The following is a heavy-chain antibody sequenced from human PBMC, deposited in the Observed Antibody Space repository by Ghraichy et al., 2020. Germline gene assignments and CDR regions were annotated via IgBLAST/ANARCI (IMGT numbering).Heavy chain of an antibody. J-gene: IGHJ4*02. CDR2: ISGSGART. CDR1: GITFSLYD. V-gene: IGHV3-23*01. CDR3: AKDRRYTAYTSPYYFDL. Sequence: GGSLRLSCAASGITFSLYDMSWVRQAPGKGLEWVSTISGSGARTNYADSVKGRFTISRDNSENTLFLQMDNLRVPDTAVYYCAKDRRYTAYTSPYYFDLWGQGTLVTVSS. D-gene: IGHD5-12*01.